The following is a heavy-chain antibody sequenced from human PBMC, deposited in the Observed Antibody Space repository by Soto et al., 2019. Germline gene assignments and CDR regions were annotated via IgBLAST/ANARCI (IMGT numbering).Heavy chain of an antibody. CDR3: AKRGSSSWYWFDP. J-gene: IGHJ5*02. CDR2: IYHSGST. V-gene: IGHV4-4*02. Sequence: PSETLSLTCAVSNDSFNSSNWWSGVRQPPGKGLEWIGKIYHSGSTNYNPSLKSRVTISVDKSKNQFSLKLYFVTAADTAVYYCAKRGSSSWYWFDPWGQGTPVTVSS. D-gene: IGHD6-13*01. CDR1: NDSFNSSNW.